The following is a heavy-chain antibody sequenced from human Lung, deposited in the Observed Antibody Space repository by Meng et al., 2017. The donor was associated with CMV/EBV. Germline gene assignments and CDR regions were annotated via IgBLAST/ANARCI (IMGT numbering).Heavy chain of an antibody. Sequence: SXTXSLXXTVSGGCISSSSYYWGWIRQPPGKGLEWIGSIYYSGSTYYNPSLKSRVTISVDTSKNQFSLKLSSVTAADTAVYYCARGVIASNYYYYGMDVWXQGTTVTVSS. CDR2: IYYSGST. CDR1: GGCISSSSYY. J-gene: IGHJ6*02. CDR3: ARGVIASNYYYYGMDV. D-gene: IGHD2/OR15-2a*01. V-gene: IGHV4-39*07.